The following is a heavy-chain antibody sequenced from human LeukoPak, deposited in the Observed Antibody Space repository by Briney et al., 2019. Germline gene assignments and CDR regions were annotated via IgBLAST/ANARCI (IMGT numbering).Heavy chain of an antibody. J-gene: IGHJ4*02. CDR2: IKTEIDGAPT. Sequence: GGSLRLSCAASGITFNKAWMSWVRQAPGKGLEWLGRIKTEIDGAPTEYAAPMKGKFTISRDDSKNMVYLQMNSLRAEDTAGYYCARARDVTTFPPFDYWGQGTLVTVSS. CDR1: GITFNKAW. CDR3: ARARDVTTFPPFDY. D-gene: IGHD4-17*01. V-gene: IGHV3-15*01.